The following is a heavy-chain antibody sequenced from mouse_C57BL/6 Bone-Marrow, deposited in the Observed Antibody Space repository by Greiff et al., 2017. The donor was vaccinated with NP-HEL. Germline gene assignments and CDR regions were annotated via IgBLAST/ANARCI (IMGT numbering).Heavy chain of an antibody. D-gene: IGHD2-5*01. CDR2: INYDGSSS. CDR3: ATYSRPYAMDY. J-gene: IGHJ4*01. V-gene: IGHV5-16*01. CDR1: GFTFSDYY. Sequence: EVMLVESDGGLVQPGSSGRLSCGASGFTFSDYYMAWVRQVPEKGLEWVANINYDGSSSYYLDSLKSRFIISRDNAKNILYLQMSSLKSEDTATYYCATYSRPYAMDYWGQGTSVTVSS.